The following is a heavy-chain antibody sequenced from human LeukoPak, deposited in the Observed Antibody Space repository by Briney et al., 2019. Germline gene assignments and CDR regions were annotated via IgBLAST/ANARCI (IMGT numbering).Heavy chain of an antibody. CDR2: ISWNSGSI. CDR1: GFTFDDYA. Sequence: GRSLRLSCAASGFTFDDYAMHWVRQAPGKGLEWVSGISWNSGSIGYADSVKGRFTISRDNAKNSLYLQMNSLRAEDTALYYCAKGGLVDILTGSPLDYWGQGTLVTVSS. V-gene: IGHV3-9*01. D-gene: IGHD3-9*01. J-gene: IGHJ4*02. CDR3: AKGGLVDILTGSPLDY.